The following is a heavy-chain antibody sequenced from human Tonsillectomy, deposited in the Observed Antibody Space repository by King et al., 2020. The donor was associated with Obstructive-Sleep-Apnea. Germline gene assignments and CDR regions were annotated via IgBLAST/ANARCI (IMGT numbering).Heavy chain of an antibody. CDR3: ARNFDILTGYYFIDAFDI. Sequence: VQLQESGPGLVKPSGTLSLTCAVSGGSISSSNWWSWVRQPPGKGLEWIGEIYHGGTTNYSPSLKSRVTISVDKSKNQFSLNLTSVTAADTAVYYCARNFDILTGYYFIDAFDIWGQGTMVTVSS. D-gene: IGHD3-9*01. CDR2: IYHGGTT. V-gene: IGHV4-4*02. CDR1: GGSISSSNW. J-gene: IGHJ3*02.